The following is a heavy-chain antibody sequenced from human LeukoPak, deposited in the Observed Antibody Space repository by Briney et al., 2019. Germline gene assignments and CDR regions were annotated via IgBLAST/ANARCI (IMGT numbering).Heavy chain of an antibody. CDR3: ARVDAQWELPTGDY. Sequence: GASVNLSCNASGHSFTSYGTSWVRHAPRQGLEWVGWISAYNGNTNYAQKLQGRVTMTTDTSTSTAYMELRSLRSDDTAVYYCARVDAQWELPTGDYWGQGTLVTVSS. J-gene: IGHJ4*02. V-gene: IGHV1-18*01. CDR2: ISAYNGNT. D-gene: IGHD1-26*01. CDR1: GHSFTSYG.